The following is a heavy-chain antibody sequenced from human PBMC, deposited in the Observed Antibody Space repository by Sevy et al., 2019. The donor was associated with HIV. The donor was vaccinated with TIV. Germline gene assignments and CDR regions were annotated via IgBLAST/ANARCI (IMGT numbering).Heavy chain of an antibody. Sequence: SETLSLTCTVSGGSITSLYWNWIRQPPGKGLEWIANIYYNGHINYNPSLKSRVTISLDTSKNQFSLRLSSVTAADTDRYYCAGENAWGRGYSWGQGTLVTVSS. D-gene: IGHD1-26*01. CDR3: AGENAWGRGYS. CDR1: GGSITSLY. J-gene: IGHJ4*02. V-gene: IGHV4-59*08. CDR2: IYYNGHI.